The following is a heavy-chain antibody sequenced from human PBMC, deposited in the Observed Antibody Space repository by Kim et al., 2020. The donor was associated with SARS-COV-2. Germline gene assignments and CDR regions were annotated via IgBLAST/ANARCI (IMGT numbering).Heavy chain of an antibody. J-gene: IGHJ4*02. CDR1: GGSISSYY. V-gene: IGHV4-59*08. CDR3: ARQPRRWLQPWAPHFDC. D-gene: IGHD5-18*01. Sequence: SETLSLTCTVSGGSISSYYWSWIRQPPGKGLEWIGYIYYSGSTNYNPSLKSRVTISVDTSTNQFSLKLSSVTAADTAVYYCARQPRRWLQPWAPHFDCWGQGTLVTVSS. CDR2: IYYSGST.